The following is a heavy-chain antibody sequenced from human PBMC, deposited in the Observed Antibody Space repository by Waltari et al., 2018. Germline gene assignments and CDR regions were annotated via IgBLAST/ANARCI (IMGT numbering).Heavy chain of an antibody. CDR3: ARATTVTEDYFDY. V-gene: IGHV4-39*01. J-gene: IGHJ4*02. D-gene: IGHD4-17*01. Sequence: QLQLQESGPGLVKPSETLSLTCTVSGGSISSSSYYWGWIRQPPGKGLEWIGSIYYSGSTYYNPSLKSRGTISVDTSKNQFSLKLSSVTAADTAVYYCARATTVTEDYFDYWGQGTLVTVSS. CDR1: GGSISSSSYY. CDR2: IYYSGST.